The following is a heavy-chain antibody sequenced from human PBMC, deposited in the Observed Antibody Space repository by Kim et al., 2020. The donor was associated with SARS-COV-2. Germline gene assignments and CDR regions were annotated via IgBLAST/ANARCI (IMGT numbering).Heavy chain of an antibody. CDR1: GFTFSSYS. D-gene: IGHD1-26*01. J-gene: IGHJ6*02. V-gene: IGHV3-48*02. CDR2: ISSSSSTI. CDR3: ASHSGSYYYYYGMDV. Sequence: GGSLRLSCAASGFTFSSYSMNWVRQAPGKGLEWVSYISSSSSTIYYADSVKGRFTISRDNAKNSLYLQMNSLRDEDTAVYYCASHSGSYYYYYGMDVWGQGTTVTVSS.